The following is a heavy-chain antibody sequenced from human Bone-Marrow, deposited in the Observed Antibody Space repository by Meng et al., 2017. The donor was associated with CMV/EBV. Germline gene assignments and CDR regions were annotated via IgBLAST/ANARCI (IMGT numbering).Heavy chain of an antibody. CDR1: GGSISSYY. Sequence: SETLSLTCTVSGGSISSYYWSWIRQPPGKRLEWIGYIYYSGSTNYNPSLKSRVTISVDTSKNQFSLKLSSVTAADTAVYYCARVPRLDYDYVWGSYRLNDAVDIWGQGTMDPVPS. V-gene: IGHV4-59*12. CDR3: ARVPRLDYDYVWGSYRLNDAVDI. CDR2: IYYSGST. D-gene: IGHD3-16*02. J-gene: IGHJ3*02.